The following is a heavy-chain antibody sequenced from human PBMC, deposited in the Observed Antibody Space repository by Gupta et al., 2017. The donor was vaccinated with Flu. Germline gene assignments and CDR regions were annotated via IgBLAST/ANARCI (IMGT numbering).Heavy chain of an antibody. D-gene: IGHD3-16*02. CDR2: IRQDGSEL. Sequence: EVQLVESGGGLVQPGRSLRLSCVGSGFILSDYWMNWVRQYPGKGLQWVASIRQDGSELYYVDSVKGRFTISRDNAKNSVFLQMNSLTVEDTAMYYRGRGGFIGLLALVGALTLDPWGQGALVTV. CDR1: GFILSDYW. V-gene: IGHV3-7*01. CDR3: GRGGFIGLLALVGALTLDP. J-gene: IGHJ5*02.